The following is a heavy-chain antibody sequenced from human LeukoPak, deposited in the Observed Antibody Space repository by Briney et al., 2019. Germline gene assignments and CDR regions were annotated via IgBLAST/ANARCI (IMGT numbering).Heavy chain of an antibody. CDR3: AKDPSFVVVPAAKNWFDP. J-gene: IGHJ5*02. Sequence: GGSLRLSCATSGFTFSNYAMHWVRQTPGKGLEWVATISYDGSNKYYANSVKGRFTISRDNSKNTLYLQMNSLRAEDTAVYYCAKDPSFVVVPAAKNWFDPWGQGTLVTVSS. CDR1: GFTFSNYA. CDR2: ISYDGSNK. D-gene: IGHD2-2*01. V-gene: IGHV3-30-3*01.